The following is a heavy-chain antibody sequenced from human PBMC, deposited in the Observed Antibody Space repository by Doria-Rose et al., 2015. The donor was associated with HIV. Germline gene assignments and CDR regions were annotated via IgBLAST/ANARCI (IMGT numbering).Heavy chain of an antibody. CDR2: ISYDENNE. D-gene: IGHD3-22*01. V-gene: IGHV3-30*04. J-gene: IGHJ4*02. CDR3: ARTRYYDSSGFFDY. Sequence: APGKGLEWVTVISYDENNEYYAESVQGRFTISRDNSKNTLFLQMNSLRAEDTAVYFCARTRYYDSSGFFDYWGQGTLVTVSS.